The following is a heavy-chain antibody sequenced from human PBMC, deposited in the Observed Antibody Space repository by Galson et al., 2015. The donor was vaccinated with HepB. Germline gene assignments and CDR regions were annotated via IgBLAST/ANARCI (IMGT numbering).Heavy chain of an antibody. CDR3: ARLGGNYYDSSSIGGAFDI. D-gene: IGHD3-22*01. CDR2: IDPSDSYT. Sequence: QSGAEVKKPGESLRISCKGSGYSFTSYWISWVRQMPGKGLEWMGRIDPSDSYTNYSPSFQGHVTISADKSISTAYLQWSSLKASDTAMYYCARLGGNYYDSSSIGGAFDIWGQGTMVTVSS. V-gene: IGHV5-10-1*01. J-gene: IGHJ3*02. CDR1: GYSFTSYW.